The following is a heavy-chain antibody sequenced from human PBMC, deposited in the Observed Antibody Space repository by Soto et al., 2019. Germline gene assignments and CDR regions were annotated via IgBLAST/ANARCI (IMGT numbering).Heavy chain of an antibody. J-gene: IGHJ4*02. CDR3: AHKGGGDRILDY. CDR2: IYWDDAK. CDR1: GFSLSTSGVG. V-gene: IGHV2-5*02. Sequence: QITLKESGPTLVKPTQTLTLTCTFSGFSLSTSGVGVGWIRQPPGKALEWLALIYWDDAKHYSPSLKSRLTITKETSKNQGVLKMTNMDPVDTATYYCAHKGGGDRILDYWGQGTLVTVSS. D-gene: IGHD3-16*01.